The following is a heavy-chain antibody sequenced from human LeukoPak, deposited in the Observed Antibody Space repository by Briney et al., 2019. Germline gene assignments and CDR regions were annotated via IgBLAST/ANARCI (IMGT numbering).Heavy chain of an antibody. CDR2: NIPIFGTA. V-gene: IGHV1-69*13. J-gene: IGHJ4*02. D-gene: IGHD2-15*01. CDR3: AREYCSGGSCYGDSFDY. CDR1: GGTFSSYA. Sequence: SVKVSCKASGGTFSSYAISRVRQAPGQGLEWMGGNIPIFGTANYAQKFQGRVTITADESTSTAYMELSSLRSEDTAVYYCAREYCSGGSCYGDSFDYWGQGTLVTVSS.